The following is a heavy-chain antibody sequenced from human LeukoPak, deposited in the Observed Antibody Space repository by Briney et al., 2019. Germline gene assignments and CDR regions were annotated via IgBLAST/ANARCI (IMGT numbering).Heavy chain of an antibody. V-gene: IGHV3-23*01. D-gene: IGHD6-13*01. CDR1: GFTFSSYG. CDR2: ISGSGGST. Sequence: GGSLRLSCAASGFTFSSYGMSWVRQAPGKGLEWVSVISGSGGSTYYADSVKGRFTISRDNSKNTLYLQMNTLRAEDTAVYYCATGIAAAGKGENNDYYYYYMDVWGKGTTVTVSS. J-gene: IGHJ6*03. CDR3: ATGIAAAGKGENNDYYYYYMDV.